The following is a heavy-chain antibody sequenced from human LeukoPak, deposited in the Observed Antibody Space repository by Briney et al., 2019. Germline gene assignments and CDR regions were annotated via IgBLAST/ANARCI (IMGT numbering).Heavy chain of an antibody. CDR3: ARISRTAAQDY. CDR1: GYTFTGYY. D-gene: IGHD2-2*01. J-gene: IGHJ4*02. V-gene: IGHV1-2*02. CDR2: INPNSGGT. Sequence: ASVKVSCNASGYTFTGYYMHWVRQAPGQGLEWMGWINPNSGGTNYAQKFQGRVTMTRDTSISRAYMELSSLRSDDTAVYYCARISRTAAQDYWGQGTLVTVSS.